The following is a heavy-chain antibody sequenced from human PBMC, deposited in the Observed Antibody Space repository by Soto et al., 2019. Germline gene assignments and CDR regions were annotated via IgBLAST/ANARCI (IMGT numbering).Heavy chain of an antibody. V-gene: IGHV4-61*01. D-gene: IGHD5-12*01. CDR2: IYYSGNT. Sequence: SETLSLTCTVSGGSVSSGSYYWSWIRQPPGKGLEWIGYIYYSGNTNYSPSLKSRVTISLDTSNNQFSLKLSSVTAADTAVYYCARIPVAKSMTYWLDPWGQGTLVT. CDR1: GGSVSSGSYY. J-gene: IGHJ5*01. CDR3: ARIPVAKSMTYWLDP.